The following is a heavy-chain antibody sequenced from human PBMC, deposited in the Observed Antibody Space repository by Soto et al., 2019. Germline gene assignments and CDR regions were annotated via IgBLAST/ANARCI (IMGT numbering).Heavy chain of an antibody. CDR1: GFTFDDYA. D-gene: IGHD3-9*01. J-gene: IGHJ6*02. CDR3: AKDSGLPYSYYYGMDV. V-gene: IGHV3-9*01. Sequence: GGSLRLSCVASGFTFDDYAMHWVRQAPGKGLEWVSGISWNGVSIGYADSVKGRFTISRDNAKNSLYLQMTSLRVEDTSLYYCAKDSGLPYSYYYGMDVWGQGTTVTVYS. CDR2: ISWNGVSI.